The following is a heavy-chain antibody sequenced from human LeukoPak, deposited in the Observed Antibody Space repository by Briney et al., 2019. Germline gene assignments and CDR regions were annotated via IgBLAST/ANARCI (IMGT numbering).Heavy chain of an antibody. D-gene: IGHD6-13*01. CDR2: INPSGGST. CDR3: ARGTPKKKQQEYYFDY. J-gene: IGHJ4*02. CDR1: GYTFTSYY. V-gene: IGHV1-46*01. Sequence: GASVKVSCKASGYTFTSYYMHWVRQAPGQGLEWMGIINPSGGSTSYAQKFQGRVTMTRDTSTSTVYMELSSLRSEDTAVYYCARGTPKKKQQEYYFDYWGQGTLVTVSS.